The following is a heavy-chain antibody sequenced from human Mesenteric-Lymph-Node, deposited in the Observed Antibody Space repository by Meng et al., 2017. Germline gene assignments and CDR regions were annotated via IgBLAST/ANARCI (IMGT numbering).Heavy chain of an antibody. J-gene: IGHJ4*02. D-gene: IGHD5-24*01. V-gene: IGHV3-33*01. CDR2: IWYDGSYK. CDR3: ARSFTGYNMYYFDY. Sequence: GGSLRLSCAASGFTFSSYGMHWVRQAPGKGLEWVAAIWYDGSYKYYADSVKGRFTISRDNSKNTLYLQLNSLRVEDTAVYYCARSFTGYNMYYFDYWGQGTLVTVSS. CDR1: GFTFSSYG.